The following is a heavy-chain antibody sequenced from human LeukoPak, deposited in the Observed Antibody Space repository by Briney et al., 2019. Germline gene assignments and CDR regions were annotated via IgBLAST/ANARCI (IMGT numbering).Heavy chain of an antibody. V-gene: IGHV4-4*07. CDR1: GGSFSPDY. J-gene: IGHJ4*02. CDR3: ARDRFSGSFSGFDY. CDR2: IYTSGNS. Sequence: SETLSLTCTVSGGSFSPDYWSWIRQPAGQGLEWIGRIYTSGNSNYNPSLKSRATMSVDTSKNQISLKLTSVTAADTAVYYCARDRFSGSFSGFDYWGQGALVTVSS. D-gene: IGHD1-26*01.